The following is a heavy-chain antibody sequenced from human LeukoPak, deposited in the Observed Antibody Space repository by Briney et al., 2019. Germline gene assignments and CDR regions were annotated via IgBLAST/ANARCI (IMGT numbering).Heavy chain of an antibody. CDR1: GYTFTSYD. D-gene: IGHD3-10*01. J-gene: IGHJ6*03. Sequence: ASVKVSCKASGYTFTSYDINWVRQATGQGLEWMGWMNPNSGNTGYAQKFQGRVTITRNTSISTAYMELSSLRSEDTAVYNCARGLFTMVRGRYYYYYMDVWGKGTTVTVSS. V-gene: IGHV1-8*01. CDR2: MNPNSGNT. CDR3: ARGLFTMVRGRYYYYYMDV.